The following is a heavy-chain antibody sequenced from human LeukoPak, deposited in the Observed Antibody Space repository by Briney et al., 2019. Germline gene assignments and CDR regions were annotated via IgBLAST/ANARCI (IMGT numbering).Heavy chain of an antibody. D-gene: IGHD5-12*01. CDR2: ISSSSSTI. CDR1: GFTFSSYS. CDR3: ARGPSGYHNT. V-gene: IGHV3-48*01. J-gene: IGHJ4*02. Sequence: GGSLRLSCAASGFTFSSYSMNWVRQAPGKGLEWVSYISSSSSTIYYADSVKGRFTISRDNAKNTLYLQMDSLRAEDTAVYYCARGPSGYHNTGGQGTLVTVSS.